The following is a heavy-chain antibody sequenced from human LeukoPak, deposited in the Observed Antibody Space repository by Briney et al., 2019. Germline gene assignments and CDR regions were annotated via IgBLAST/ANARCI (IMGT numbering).Heavy chain of an antibody. CDR1: GFTFSSYA. CDR3: ASLPGGGSSRPTAIDY. D-gene: IGHD1-26*01. Sequence: GGSLRLSCAASGFTFSSYAMGWVRQAPGKGLEWVSAISGSGGSTYYADSVKGRFTISRDNSKNTLYLQMNSLRVEDTAVYYCASLPGGGSSRPTAIDYWGQRTLVTVSS. V-gene: IGHV3-23*01. CDR2: ISGSGGST. J-gene: IGHJ4*02.